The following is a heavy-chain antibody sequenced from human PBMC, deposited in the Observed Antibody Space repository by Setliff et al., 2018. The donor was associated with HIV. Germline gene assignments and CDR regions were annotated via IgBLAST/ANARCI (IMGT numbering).Heavy chain of an antibody. J-gene: IGHJ4*02. D-gene: IGHD6-19*01. V-gene: IGHV3-7*01. CDR3: WSGYTSGR. CDR1: GFTFTNYW. Sequence: LRLSCAASGFTFTNYWMAWIRQAPGRGLEWAAIISNDGGREYYVDSVKGRFTISRDNAKSSLYLQMDSLRVEDTSVYYCWSGYTSGRWGQGTLVTAPQ. CDR2: ISNDGGRE.